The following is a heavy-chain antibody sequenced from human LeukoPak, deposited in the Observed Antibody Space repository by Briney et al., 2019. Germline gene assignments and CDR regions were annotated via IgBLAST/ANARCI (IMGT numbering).Heavy chain of an antibody. CDR3: AKDGVGVVVVAATVWFDP. CDR1: GFTVSSNY. V-gene: IGHV3-23*01. CDR2: ISGSGGST. Sequence: GGSLRLSCAASGFTVSSNYMSWVRQAPGKGLEWVSAISGSGGSTYYADSVKGRFTISRDNSKNTLYLQMNSLRAEDTAVYYCAKDGVGVVVVAATVWFDPWGQGTLVTVSS. D-gene: IGHD2-15*01. J-gene: IGHJ5*02.